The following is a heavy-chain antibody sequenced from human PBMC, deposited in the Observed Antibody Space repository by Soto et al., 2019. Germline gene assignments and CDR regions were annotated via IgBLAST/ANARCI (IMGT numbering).Heavy chain of an antibody. V-gene: IGHV3-30*18. Sequence: QVQLVESGGGVVQPGRSLRLSCAASGFTFSSYGMHWVRQAPGKGLEWVAVISYDGSNKYYADSVKGRFTISRDNSKNTLYLQMNSLRAEDTALYYCAKDPIPVYYYYGMDVWGQGTTVTVSS. CDR3: AKDPIPVYYYYGMDV. CDR2: ISYDGSNK. CDR1: GFTFSSYG. J-gene: IGHJ6*02.